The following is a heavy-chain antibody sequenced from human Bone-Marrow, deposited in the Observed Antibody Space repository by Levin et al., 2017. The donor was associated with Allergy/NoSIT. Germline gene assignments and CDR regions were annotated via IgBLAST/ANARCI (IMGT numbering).Heavy chain of an antibody. V-gene: IGHV3-7*01. CDR3: RVGAGDY. CDR2: IKEDGSEK. J-gene: IGHJ4*02. Sequence: PGGSLRLSCVASGLTLSTYWMSWVRQAPGKGLEWVANIKEDGSEKNYVDSVKGRFTISRDNAKNSLYLRMNSLRAEDTAVYYCRVGAGDYWGQGTLVTVSS. D-gene: IGHD1-26*01. CDR1: GLTLSTYW.